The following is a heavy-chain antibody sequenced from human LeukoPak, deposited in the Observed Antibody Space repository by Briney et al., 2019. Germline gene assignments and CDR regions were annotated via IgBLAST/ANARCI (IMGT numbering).Heavy chain of an antibody. CDR1: GGSISDYY. CDR3: ARQGHYDDAFDI. D-gene: IGHD3-3*01. CDR2: VRYTGST. Sequence: SETLSLTCTVSGGSISDYYWSWIRQPPGKGLEWIGYVRYTGSTNYNPSLKSQITISIDTSKNQFSLKLSSVTAADTAVYYCARQGHYDDAFDIWGQGTMVTVSS. V-gene: IGHV4-59*08. J-gene: IGHJ3*02.